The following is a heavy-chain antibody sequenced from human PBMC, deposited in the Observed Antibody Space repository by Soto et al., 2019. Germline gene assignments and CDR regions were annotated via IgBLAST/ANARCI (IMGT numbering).Heavy chain of an antibody. CDR3: ARGHYGVNSYFVY. Sequence: SETLSLTCAVSGYSISSGYYWGWIRQPPGKGLEWIGSIYHSGSTYYNPSLKSRVTISVDTSKNQFSLKLSSVTAADTAVYYCARGHYGVNSYFVYWGQGTLVTVSS. D-gene: IGHD4-17*01. J-gene: IGHJ4*02. CDR2: IYHSGST. CDR1: GYSISSGYY. V-gene: IGHV4-38-2*01.